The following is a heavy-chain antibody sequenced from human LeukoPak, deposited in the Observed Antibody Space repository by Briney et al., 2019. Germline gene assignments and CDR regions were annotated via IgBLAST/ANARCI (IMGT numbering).Heavy chain of an antibody. D-gene: IGHD2-2*01. Sequence: ASVKVSCKASGYTFTSYYMHWVRQAPGQGLEWMGIINPSGGSTSYAQKFQGRVTMTRNTSISTAYMELSSLRSEDTAVYYCAREHRYCSSTSCYLYYYYYGMDVWGQGTTVTVSS. J-gene: IGHJ6*02. V-gene: IGHV1-46*01. CDR2: INPSGGST. CDR3: AREHRYCSSTSCYLYYYYYGMDV. CDR1: GYTFTSYY.